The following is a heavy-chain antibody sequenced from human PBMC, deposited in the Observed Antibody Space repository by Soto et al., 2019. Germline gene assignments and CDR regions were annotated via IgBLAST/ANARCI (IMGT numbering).Heavy chain of an antibody. Sequence: PGGSLRLSCATSGFTFSSFEMNWVRQAPGKGLEWVSYISSAGSATFYADSAKGRFTISRDNAKNSLFLQMNSLSAEDTALYYCVGASGVNPVDYWGQGTLVTVS. CDR1: GFTFSSFE. V-gene: IGHV3-48*03. J-gene: IGHJ4*02. D-gene: IGHD3-10*01. CDR3: VGASGVNPVDY. CDR2: ISSAGSAT.